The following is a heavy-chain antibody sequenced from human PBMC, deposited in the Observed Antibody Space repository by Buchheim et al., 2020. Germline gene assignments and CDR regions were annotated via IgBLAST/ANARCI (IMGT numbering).Heavy chain of an antibody. J-gene: IGHJ6*02. V-gene: IGHV5-10-1*03. CDR3: ASYSYGYNYYYYYGMDV. CDR2: IDPSDSYT. D-gene: IGHD5-18*01. Sequence: EVQLVQSGAEVKKPGESLRISCKGSGYSFTSYWISWVRQMPGKGLEWMGRIDPSDSYTNYSPSFQGHVTISADKSISTAYPQWSSLKASDTAMYHCASYSYGYNYYYYYGMDVWGQGTT. CDR1: GYSFTSYW.